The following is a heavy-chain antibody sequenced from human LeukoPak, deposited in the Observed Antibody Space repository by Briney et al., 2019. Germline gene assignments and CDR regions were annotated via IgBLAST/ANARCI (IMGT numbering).Heavy chain of an antibody. D-gene: IGHD5-12*01. Sequence: PGGSLRLSCAASGFTFSSYEMNWVRQAPGKGLEWVSYISSSGSTIYYADSVKGRFTISRDNAKNSLYLQMNSLRAEDTAVYYCARDKGGSATHYYYYYGMDVWGQGTTVTVSS. CDR1: GFTFSSYE. CDR3: ARDKGGSATHYYYYYGMDV. V-gene: IGHV3-48*03. CDR2: ISSSGSTI. J-gene: IGHJ6*02.